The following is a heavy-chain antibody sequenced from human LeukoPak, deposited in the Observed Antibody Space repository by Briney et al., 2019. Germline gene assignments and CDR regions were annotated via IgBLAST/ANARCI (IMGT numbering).Heavy chain of an antibody. CDR1: GFTFSSYW. Sequence: GGSLRLSCAASGFTFSSYWMSWVRQAPGKGREWVANIKQDGSEKYYVDSVKGRFTISRDNAKNSLYLQMNSLRAEDTAVYYCARDLNSSKYYYDSSGYCYWGQGTLVTVSS. CDR2: IKQDGSEK. V-gene: IGHV3-7*01. D-gene: IGHD3-22*01. J-gene: IGHJ4*02. CDR3: ARDLNSSKYYYDSSGYCY.